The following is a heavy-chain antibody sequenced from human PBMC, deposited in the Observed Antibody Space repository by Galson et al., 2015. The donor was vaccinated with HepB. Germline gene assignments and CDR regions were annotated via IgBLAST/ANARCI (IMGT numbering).Heavy chain of an antibody. CDR2: LDYSGTT. Sequence: LSLTCSVSGASITSYFWSWIRQSPGKGLEWIGYLDYSGTTTYSPSLKSRVTISGDASRNHFSLRLTSVTAADTAVYFCARLWDWRIAASGTYYFDFWGQGTLVTVSS. D-gene: IGHD6-13*01. V-gene: IGHV4-59*01. J-gene: IGHJ4*02. CDR3: ARLWDWRIAASGTYYFDF. CDR1: GASITSYF.